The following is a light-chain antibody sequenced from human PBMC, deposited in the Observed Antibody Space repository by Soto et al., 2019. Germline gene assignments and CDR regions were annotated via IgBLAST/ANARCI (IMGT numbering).Light chain of an antibody. CDR3: CSYAGSTTYVL. Sequence: QSVLTQPHSVSGSPGQSVAISCTGTNSDVGAYNYVSWYQHHPGNAPKLIIYDLNKRPSGVPDRFSASKSGNTATLSISGLHLDDEADYYCCSYAGSTTYVLFGGGTKVTVL. CDR1: NSDVGAYNY. V-gene: IGLV2-11*01. CDR2: DLN. J-gene: IGLJ2*01.